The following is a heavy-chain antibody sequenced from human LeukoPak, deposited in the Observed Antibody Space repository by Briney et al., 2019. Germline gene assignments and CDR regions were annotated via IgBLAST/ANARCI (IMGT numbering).Heavy chain of an antibody. CDR1: GYSFTSYW. CDR3: AKLGYCTNGVCYSLDY. CDR2: IYPGDSDT. V-gene: IGHV5-51*01. J-gene: IGHJ4*02. D-gene: IGHD2-8*01. Sequence: GESLKISCKGSGYSFTSYWIGWVRQMPGKGQEWMGLIYPGDSDTRYSPSFRGQVTISADKSISTAYLQWRSLQASDSAMYYCAKLGYCTNGVCYSLDYWGQGTLVTVSS.